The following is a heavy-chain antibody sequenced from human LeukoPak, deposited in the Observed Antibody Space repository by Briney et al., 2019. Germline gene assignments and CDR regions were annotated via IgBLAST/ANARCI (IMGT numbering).Heavy chain of an antibody. Sequence: SETLSLTCTVSGGSISSGGYYWSWIRQHPEKGLEWIGYIYYSGSTYYNPSLKSRVTISVDTSKNQFSLKLSSVTAADTAVYYCARASTGSNYYYYYMDVWGKGTTVTVSS. CDR1: GGSISSGGYY. CDR3: ARASTGSNYYYYYMDV. CDR2: IYYSGST. J-gene: IGHJ6*03. V-gene: IGHV4-31*03. D-gene: IGHD2-15*01.